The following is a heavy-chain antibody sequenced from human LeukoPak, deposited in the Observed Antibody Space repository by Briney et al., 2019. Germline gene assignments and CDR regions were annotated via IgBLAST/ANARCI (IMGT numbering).Heavy chain of an antibody. J-gene: IGHJ5*02. CDR1: GFTFSSYG. D-gene: IGHD2-2*01. V-gene: IGHV3-23*01. CDR2: ISGSGGST. CDR3: AKVYDNHLLFNWFDP. Sequence: GGSLRLSCAASGFTFSSYGMSWVRQAPGKGLEWVSAISGSGGSTYYADSVKGRFTISRDNSKNTLYLQMNSLRAEDTAVYYCAKVYDNHLLFNWFDPWGQGTLVTVSS.